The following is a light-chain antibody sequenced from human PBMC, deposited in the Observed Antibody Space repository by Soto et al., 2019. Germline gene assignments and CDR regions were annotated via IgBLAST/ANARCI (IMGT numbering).Light chain of an antibody. Sequence: QSVLTQPPSVSGAPGQRVTISCIGSSSNIGAGYDVHWYQQLPETAPKLLIYRNNNRPSGVPDRFSGSKSGASASLVITGLQAEDEAEYYCQSYDDSLSAYVFGTGTKLTVL. CDR2: RNN. CDR3: QSYDDSLSAYV. J-gene: IGLJ1*01. CDR1: SSNIGAGYD. V-gene: IGLV1-40*01.